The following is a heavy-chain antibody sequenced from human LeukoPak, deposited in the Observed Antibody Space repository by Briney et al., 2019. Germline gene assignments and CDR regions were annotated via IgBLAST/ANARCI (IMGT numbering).Heavy chain of an antibody. CDR1: GYTFTSYY. CDR3: ARDVVGATLDY. D-gene: IGHD1-26*01. J-gene: IGHJ4*02. V-gene: IGHV1-46*01. CDR2: INPSDGST. Sequence: ASVKVSCKASGYTFTSYYMHWVRQAPGQGLEWMGIINPSDGSTSYAQKFQGRVTMTRDMSTSTVYMELSSLRSEDTAVYYCARDVVGATLDYWGQGTLVTVSS.